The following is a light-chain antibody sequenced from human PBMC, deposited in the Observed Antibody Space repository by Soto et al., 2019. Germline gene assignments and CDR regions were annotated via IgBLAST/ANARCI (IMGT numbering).Light chain of an antibody. CDR3: SAYTSSSPLGVV. V-gene: IGLV2-14*01. CDR2: DDS. CDR1: SSDVGGYNY. Sequence: QSALTQPASVSGSPGQSITISCTGTSSDVGGYNYVSWYHQHPGKAPTLMIYDDSNPPSGVFHRFSGATSGNTASLPISGLQAEEEEDYYCSAYTSSSPLGVVFGGGTKVTVL. J-gene: IGLJ2*01.